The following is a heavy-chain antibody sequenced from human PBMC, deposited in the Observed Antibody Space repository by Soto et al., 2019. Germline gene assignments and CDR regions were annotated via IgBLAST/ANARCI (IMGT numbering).Heavy chain of an antibody. CDR2: ISGSGGST. V-gene: IGHV3-23*01. CDR1: GFTFSSYA. D-gene: IGHD6-6*01. Sequence: GGSLRLSCAASGFTFSSYAMSWVRQAPGKGLEWVSAISGSGGSTYYADSVKGRFTISRDNSKNTLYLQMNSLRAEDTAVYYCAKDSFPSPYYYGMDVWGQGTTVTVSS. J-gene: IGHJ6*02. CDR3: AKDSFPSPYYYGMDV.